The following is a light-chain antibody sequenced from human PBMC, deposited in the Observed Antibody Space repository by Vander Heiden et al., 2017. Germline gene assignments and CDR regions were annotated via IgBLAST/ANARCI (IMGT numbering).Light chain of an antibody. Sequence: EIVLTQTPLFLSVTPAQPASVSCKSSQGLLHTDGKTYLYWYLRSPGKPPNVLIYEVSDRFSGVQHRFGGGGSGTNFTLEISRVKAKNVGVYNCIQSILLPITFGQGTRLEIK. J-gene: IGKJ5*01. CDR2: EVS. V-gene: IGKV2D-29*01. CDR3: IQSILLPIT. CDR1: QGLLHTDGKTY.